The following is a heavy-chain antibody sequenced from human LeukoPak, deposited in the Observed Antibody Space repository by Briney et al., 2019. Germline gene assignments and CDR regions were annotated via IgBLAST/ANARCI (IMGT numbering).Heavy chain of an antibody. CDR1: GYSISSGYY. J-gene: IGHJ4*02. Sequence: SETLSLTCAGSGYSISSGYYWSWIRPPAGKGLEWIGHIYTSGSTNYNPSLKSLVTMSVDTSKNQSSLKLSSVTAADTAVYYCARSMVFSGSYLFDYWGQGTLVTVSS. V-gene: IGHV4-4*07. CDR3: ARSMVFSGSYLFDY. D-gene: IGHD1-26*01. CDR2: IYTSGST.